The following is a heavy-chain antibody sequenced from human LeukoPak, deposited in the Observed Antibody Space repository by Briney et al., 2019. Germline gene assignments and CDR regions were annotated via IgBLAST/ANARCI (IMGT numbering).Heavy chain of an antibody. CDR2: ISAYNGNT. V-gene: IGHV1-18*01. J-gene: IGHJ4*02. Sequence: ASVKVSCKASGYTFTSYGISWVRQAPGQGLEWMGWISAYNGNTNYAQKLQGRVTMTTDTSTSTAYMELRSLRSDDTAVYYCATSITMIVSFDYWGQGTLATVSS. D-gene: IGHD3-22*01. CDR3: ATSITMIVSFDY. CDR1: GYTFTSYG.